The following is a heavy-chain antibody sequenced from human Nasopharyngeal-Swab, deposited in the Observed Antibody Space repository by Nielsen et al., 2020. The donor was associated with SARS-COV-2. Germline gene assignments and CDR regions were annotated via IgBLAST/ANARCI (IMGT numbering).Heavy chain of an antibody. CDR2: ISAYNGYT. V-gene: IGHV1-18*01. J-gene: IGHJ4*02. Sequence: ASVKVSCKTAGYTFINYDISWVRQAPGQGLEWMGWISAYNGYTNYAQKFQGRVTMTWDTSTTTAYLELGRLGSDDTAVYYCARDATGDEYFDYWGQGTLVTVSS. D-gene: IGHD7-27*01. CDR1: GYTFINYD. CDR3: ARDATGDEYFDY.